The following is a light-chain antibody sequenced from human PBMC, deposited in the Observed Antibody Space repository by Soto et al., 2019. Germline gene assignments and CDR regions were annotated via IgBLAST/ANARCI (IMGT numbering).Light chain of an antibody. J-gene: IGLJ2*01. Sequence: QSVLTQPPSVSGAPGQRVTISCTGSSSNIGAGYDVHWYQQLPGTAPKLLIYGNSNRPSGVPDRFSGSKSGTSASLAITGLQAEDDADYYCQSYDSSLRVLFGGGTKVTVL. CDR1: SSNIGAGYD. CDR3: QSYDSSLRVL. V-gene: IGLV1-40*01. CDR2: GNS.